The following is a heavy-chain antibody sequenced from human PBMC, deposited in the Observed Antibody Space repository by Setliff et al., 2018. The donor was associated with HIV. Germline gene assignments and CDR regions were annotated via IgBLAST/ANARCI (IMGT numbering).Heavy chain of an antibody. CDR3: ARVMEDCINGNCYVFDY. V-gene: IGHV3-48*01. J-gene: IGHJ4*02. D-gene: IGHD2-15*01. CDR2: MGSNNNI. Sequence: GGSLRLSCAASGFTFSTYSMNWVRQAPGKGLEWLSYMGSNNNIYYADSVKGRFTTSRDNAMNSLYLQMSSLRVEDTAVYYCARVMEDCINGNCYVFDYWGQGTLVTVSS. CDR1: GFTFSTYS.